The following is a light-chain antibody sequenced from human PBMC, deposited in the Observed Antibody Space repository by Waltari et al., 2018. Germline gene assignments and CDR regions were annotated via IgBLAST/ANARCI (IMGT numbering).Light chain of an antibody. CDR1: SSDVGGYNL. J-gene: IGLJ1*01. Sequence: QSALTPFASVSGSPGQSITISCTGTSSDVGGYNLVSWYQQHPGRAPKLIIYDVTKRPSGVSNRFSGSKSGNTASLTISGLQAEDEADYYCCSFAGSISVFTVFGTGTTVTVL. V-gene: IGLV2-23*02. CDR3: CSFAGSISVFTV. CDR2: DVT.